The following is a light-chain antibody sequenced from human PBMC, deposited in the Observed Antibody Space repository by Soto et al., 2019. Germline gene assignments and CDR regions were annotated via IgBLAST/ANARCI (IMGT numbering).Light chain of an antibody. CDR2: SNN. V-gene: IGLV1-47*02. Sequence: QSALTQPPSASGTPGQRVTISCSGSSSNIGSNYVYWYQQLPGTAPKLLIYSNNQRPSGVPDRFSGSKSGTSASLAIGGLRSEDEADYYCAAWDDSLSGWVFGGGTKVTVL. J-gene: IGLJ3*02. CDR3: AAWDDSLSGWV. CDR1: SSNIGSNY.